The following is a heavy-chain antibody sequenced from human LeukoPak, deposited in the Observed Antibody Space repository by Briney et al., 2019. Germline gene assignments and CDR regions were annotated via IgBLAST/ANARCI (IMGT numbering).Heavy chain of an antibody. J-gene: IGHJ5*02. V-gene: IGHV4-59*11. CDR1: GGSINNHY. D-gene: IGHD6-13*01. CDR3: ATTAAAGTRLAWFDP. CDR2: IHYTGTT. Sequence: SETLSLTCIVSGGSINNHYWTWIRQTPGKGLEWIGDIHYTGTTKYNPSLKSRVTISLDKSKNQFSLKLSSVTAADTAVYYCATTAAAGTRLAWFDPWGQGTLVTVSS.